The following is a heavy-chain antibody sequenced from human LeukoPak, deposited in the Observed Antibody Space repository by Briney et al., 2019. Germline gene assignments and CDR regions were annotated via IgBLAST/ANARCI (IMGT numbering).Heavy chain of an antibody. CDR1: GGSLYRYY. J-gene: IGHJ3*02. Sequence: SQTLSHPRCLSGGSLYRYYWIWLGPPPGRAVEGMGHIYYSGSANYNPSLQSRVTTSVDTYNNQFSQKLSPVAAADTAVYYCARDLRSSSWYWRGAFDIWGQGTMVTVSS. CDR2: IYYSGSA. V-gene: IGHV4-59*12. CDR3: ARDLRSSSWYWRGAFDI. D-gene: IGHD6-13*01.